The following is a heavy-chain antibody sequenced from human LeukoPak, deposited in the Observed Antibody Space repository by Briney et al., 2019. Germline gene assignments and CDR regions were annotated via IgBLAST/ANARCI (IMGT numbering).Heavy chain of an antibody. CDR1: GFTFSSYA. D-gene: IGHD1-26*01. CDR2: ISGSGGST. Sequence: PGGSLRLSCAAFGFTFSSYAMSWVRQAPGKGLEWVSAISGSGGSTYYADSVKGRFTISRDNSKNTLYLQMNSLRAEDTAVYYCARNSDSRKWGFLYYFDYWGQGTLVTVSS. V-gene: IGHV3-23*01. J-gene: IGHJ4*02. CDR3: ARNSDSRKWGFLYYFDY.